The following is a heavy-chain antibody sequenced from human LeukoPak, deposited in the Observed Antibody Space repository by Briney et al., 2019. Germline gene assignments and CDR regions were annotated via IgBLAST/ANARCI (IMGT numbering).Heavy chain of an antibody. V-gene: IGHV4-4*02. Sequence: SETLSLTCAVSGGSISSSNWWSWVRQPPGKGLEWIGEIYHSGSTNYNPSLKSRVTISVDRSKNQFSLKLSSVTAADTAVYYCASSSNYYYYMDVWGKGTTVTVSS. CDR1: GGSISSSNW. CDR2: IYHSGST. CDR3: ASSSNYYYYMDV. J-gene: IGHJ6*03.